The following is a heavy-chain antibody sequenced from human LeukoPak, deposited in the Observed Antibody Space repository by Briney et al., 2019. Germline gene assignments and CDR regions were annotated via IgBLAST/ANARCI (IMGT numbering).Heavy chain of an antibody. V-gene: IGHV4-4*07. Sequence: PSETLSLTCTVPGGSISSYYWSWLRQPAGKGLEWIGRIYTSGSTNYNPSLKSRVTMSVDTSKNQFSLKLSSVTAADTAVYYCARAPYYYDSSGIPYYFDYWGQGTLVTVSS. J-gene: IGHJ4*02. D-gene: IGHD3-22*01. CDR3: ARAPYYYDSSGIPYYFDY. CDR1: GGSISSYY. CDR2: IYTSGST.